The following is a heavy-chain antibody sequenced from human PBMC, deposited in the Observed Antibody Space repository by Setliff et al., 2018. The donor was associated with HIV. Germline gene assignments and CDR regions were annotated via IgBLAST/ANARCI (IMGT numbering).Heavy chain of an antibody. Sequence: ASVKVSCKASGGTFSSYAISWVRQAPGQGLEWMGWISAYNVNTNYAQKLQGRVTMTTDTSTSTAYMELSSLRSEDTAVYYCARDPAFGAFDIWGQGTMVTVSS. V-gene: IGHV1-18*01. D-gene: IGHD3-10*01. J-gene: IGHJ3*02. CDR1: GGTFSSYA. CDR3: ARDPAFGAFDI. CDR2: ISAYNVNT.